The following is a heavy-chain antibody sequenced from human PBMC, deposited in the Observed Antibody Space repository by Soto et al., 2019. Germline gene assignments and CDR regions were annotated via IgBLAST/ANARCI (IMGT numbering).Heavy chain of an antibody. D-gene: IGHD3-16*01. CDR2: ISATGGGT. CDR1: GFKFSNYA. V-gene: IGHV3-23*01. J-gene: IGHJ4*02. Sequence: GPLRLSCAASGFKFSNYAMSWVRQAPGKGLEWVSLISATGGGTYYADSVKGRFTISRDNSHNTLYLQVHSLTAEDTAVYYCAKDRRAGGNSAFYFDFWGQGAQVTVS. CDR3: AKDRRAGGNSAFYFDF.